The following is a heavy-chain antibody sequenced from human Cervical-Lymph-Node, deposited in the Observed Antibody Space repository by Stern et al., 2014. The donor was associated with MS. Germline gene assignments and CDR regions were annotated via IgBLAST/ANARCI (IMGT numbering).Heavy chain of an antibody. CDR2: ISAYNGNT. CDR3: ASGSLEGFDP. D-gene: IGHD2-2*03. J-gene: IGHJ5*02. CDR1: GYTFTSLG. V-gene: IGHV1-18*01. Sequence: VQLVESGAEVKKPWASVKVSCKASGYTFTSLGISWVRQAPGQGLEWMGWISAYNGNTAYAQNLQGRVTLTTDTSTSTAYVELRSLTSDDTAVYYCASGSLEGFDPWGQGTLVTVSS.